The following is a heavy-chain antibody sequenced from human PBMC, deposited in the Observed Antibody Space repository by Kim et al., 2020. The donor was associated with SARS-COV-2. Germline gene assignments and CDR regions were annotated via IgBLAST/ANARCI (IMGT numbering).Heavy chain of an antibody. V-gene: IGHV3-23*01. J-gene: IGHJ4*02. D-gene: IGHD4-17*01. CDR2: ISGSGGST. Sequence: GGSLRLSCAASGFTFSNYVMSWVRQAPGKGLEWVSTISGSGGSTYYADSLKGRFTISRDSSKTTLYLQMNSLRAEDTAVYYCAKGGTTVTTSLDSWGQGTLVTVSS. CDR3: AKGGTTVTTSLDS. CDR1: GFTFSNYV.